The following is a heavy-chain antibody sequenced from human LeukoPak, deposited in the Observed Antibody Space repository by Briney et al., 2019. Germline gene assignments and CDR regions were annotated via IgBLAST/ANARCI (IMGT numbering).Heavy chain of an antibody. CDR3: ARLEYSSSYYFDY. V-gene: IGHV4-39*01. D-gene: IGHD6-6*01. J-gene: IGHJ4*02. Sequence: SETLSLTCTVSSGSISSSSYYWGWIRQPPGKGLEWIGSFYYSGSTYYNPSLKSRVTISVDTSKNQFSLKLSSVTAADTAVYYCARLEYSSSYYFDYWGQGTLVTVSS. CDR1: SGSISSSSYY. CDR2: FYYSGST.